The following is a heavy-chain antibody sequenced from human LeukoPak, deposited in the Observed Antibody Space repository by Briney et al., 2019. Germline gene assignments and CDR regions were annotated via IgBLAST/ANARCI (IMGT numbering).Heavy chain of an antibody. Sequence: PGGSLRLSCAASGFTFNRYNMNWVRQAPGKGLERVSSISPSTGDIHYADSVKGRFTISRDNAKNSLYLQINSLRAEDTAVYYCARGALTMLRGVTPPDYWGQGTLVTVSS. J-gene: IGHJ4*02. CDR1: GFTFNRYN. CDR3: ARGALTMLRGVTPPDY. CDR2: ISPSTGDI. D-gene: IGHD3-10*01. V-gene: IGHV3-21*01.